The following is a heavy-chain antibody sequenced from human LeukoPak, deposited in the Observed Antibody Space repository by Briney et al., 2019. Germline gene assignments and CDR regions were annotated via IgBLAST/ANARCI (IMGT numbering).Heavy chain of an antibody. CDR1: GGSISSYY. Sequence: SETLSLTCSVSGGSISSYYWSWIRQPPGKGLEWIGYIYYSGSTNYNPSLKSRVTISVDTSKNQFSLKLNSVTAADTAVYYCARGGYGSGSYKYWYFDLWGRGTLVTVSS. V-gene: IGHV4-59*01. J-gene: IGHJ2*01. CDR2: IYYSGST. CDR3: ARGGYGSGSYKYWYFDL. D-gene: IGHD3-10*01.